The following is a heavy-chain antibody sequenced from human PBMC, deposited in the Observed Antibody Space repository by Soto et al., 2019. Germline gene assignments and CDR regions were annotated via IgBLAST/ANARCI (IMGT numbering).Heavy chain of an antibody. Sequence: AAVKGSCTASGYTLSTHAMHWGSQDPGQSLEWMGWINGGTGQAKHSQRFQGRVNITRDASASTTYMELSSLRSEDTAVYYCARGKGMEENYYYYGLDIWGQGTTVTVFS. CDR1: GYTLSTHA. V-gene: IGHV1-3*01. CDR2: INGGTGQA. D-gene: IGHD1-1*01. J-gene: IGHJ6*02. CDR3: ARGKGMEENYYYYGLDI.